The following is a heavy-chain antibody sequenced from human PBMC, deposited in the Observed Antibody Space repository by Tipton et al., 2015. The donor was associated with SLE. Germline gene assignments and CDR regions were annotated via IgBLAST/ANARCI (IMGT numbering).Heavy chain of an antibody. V-gene: IGHV3-53*01. CDR1: GFTVSSNY. Sequence: SLRLSCAASGFTVSSNYMSWVRQAPGKGLEWVSVIYSGGSTYYADSVKGRFTISRDNAENSLYLQMNSLRAEDTAVYYCARIPRISRPYYMDVWGKGTTVTVSS. CDR2: IYSGGST. CDR3: ARIPRISRPYYMDV. J-gene: IGHJ6*03. D-gene: IGHD2/OR15-2a*01.